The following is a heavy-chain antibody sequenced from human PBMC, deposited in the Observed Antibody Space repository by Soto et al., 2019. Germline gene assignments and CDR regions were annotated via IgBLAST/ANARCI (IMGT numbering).Heavy chain of an antibody. CDR1: GGTFSRHG. D-gene: IGHD3-9*01. Sequence: QVQLVQSGAEVKKPGSSVKVSCKASGGTFSRHGISWVRQAPGQGLEWLGGIPPIFGTANYPQKFQGRVTITADESTSTAYMELSSLRSEDTAVYYCASNDDILTVSYYYGMDVWGQGTTVTVSS. CDR3: ASNDDILTVSYYYGMDV. J-gene: IGHJ6*02. CDR2: IPPIFGTA. V-gene: IGHV1-69*12.